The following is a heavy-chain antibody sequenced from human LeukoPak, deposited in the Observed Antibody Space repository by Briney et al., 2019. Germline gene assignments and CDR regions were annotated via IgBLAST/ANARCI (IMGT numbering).Heavy chain of an antibody. CDR3: AKGGHYSPFDY. CDR1: GVTFSKYA. D-gene: IGHD2-15*01. CDR2: ISGGGEST. J-gene: IGHJ4*02. Sequence: PGGSLRLSCAASGVTFSKYAMTWVRQAPGKGLDWVSTISGGGESTYYADSVKGRFTISRDNSKSTLYLQMNVPRAEDTAVYYCAKGGHYSPFDYWGQGTLVTVSS. V-gene: IGHV3-23*01.